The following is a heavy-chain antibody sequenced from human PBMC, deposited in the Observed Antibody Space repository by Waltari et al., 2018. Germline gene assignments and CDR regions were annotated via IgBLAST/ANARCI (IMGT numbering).Heavy chain of an antibody. D-gene: IGHD2-21*02. CDR1: GFTVSSNY. CDR2: IYSGVST. Sequence: EVQLVETGGGLIQPGGSLRLSCAASGFTVSSNYMSWVRQAPGKGLEVGAVIYSGVSTYYAYSVKGRFTISRDNSKNTLYLQMNSLRAEDTAVYYCARVGRDGYLWGWFDPWGQGTLVTVSS. V-gene: IGHV3-53*02. CDR3: ARVGRDGYLWGWFDP. J-gene: IGHJ5*02.